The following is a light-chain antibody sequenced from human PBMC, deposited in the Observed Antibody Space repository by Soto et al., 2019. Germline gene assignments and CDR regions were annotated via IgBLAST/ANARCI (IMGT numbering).Light chain of an antibody. V-gene: IGKV1-39*01. CDR3: QQSYTTASIT. J-gene: IGKJ5*01. Sequence: DIQMTQSPSSLSASVGDRVTITCRASQSVSRNLNWYQHKPGKAPKLLIYAASSLQNGVPSRFSGGGYGTDFTLSISSLQPEDFGTYYCQQSYTTASITFGQGTRLEIK. CDR2: AAS. CDR1: QSVSRN.